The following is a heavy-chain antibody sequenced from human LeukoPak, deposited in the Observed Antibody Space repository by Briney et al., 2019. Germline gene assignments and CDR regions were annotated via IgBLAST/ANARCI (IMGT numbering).Heavy chain of an antibody. J-gene: IGHJ4*02. CDR2: IHHDGRV. Sequence: SETLSLTCDVSGGSIDSTNWWNWVRQPPGKGLEWIGEIHHDGRVNYNPSLKSRVTLSVDKSKNQFSLRLNSVTAADTAMYYCARSHDHLWGNYPDYWGQGTLVTVSS. CDR3: ARSHDHLWGNYPDY. D-gene: IGHD3-16*02. V-gene: IGHV4/OR15-8*01. CDR1: GGSIDSTNW.